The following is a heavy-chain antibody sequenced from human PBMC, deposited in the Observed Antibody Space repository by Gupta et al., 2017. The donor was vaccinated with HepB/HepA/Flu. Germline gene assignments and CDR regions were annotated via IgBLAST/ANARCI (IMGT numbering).Heavy chain of an antibody. CDR3: ARARRGTVVTPYFDY. V-gene: IGHV4-34*01. Sequence: VQLEQWSAGLFKPSDTLSLTCAVYVGSFSGYYWSWIRQAPGKGLEWIGEINHSGSTNYNPSRKSRVTISVDTSKNQFSLKLSSVTDADTAVYYCARARRGTVVTPYFDYWGQGTLVTVSS. CDR2: INHSGST. CDR1: VGSFSGYY. J-gene: IGHJ4*02. D-gene: IGHD4-23*01.